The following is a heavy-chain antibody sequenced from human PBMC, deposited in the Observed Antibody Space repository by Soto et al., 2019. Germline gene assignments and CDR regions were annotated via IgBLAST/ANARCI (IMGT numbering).Heavy chain of an antibody. V-gene: IGHV1-69*02. J-gene: IGHJ4*02. CDR1: GGTFSSYT. D-gene: IGHD3-10*01. Sequence: SVKVSCKASGGTFSSYTISWVRQAPGQGLEWMGRIIPILGIANYAQKLQGRVTMTTDTSTSTAYMELRSLRSDDTAVYYCARVGSALDYWGQGTLVTSPQ. CDR2: IIPILGIA. CDR3: ARVGSALDY.